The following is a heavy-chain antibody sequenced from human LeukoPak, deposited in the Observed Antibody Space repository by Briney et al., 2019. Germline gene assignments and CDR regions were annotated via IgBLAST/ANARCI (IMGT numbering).Heavy chain of an antibody. V-gene: IGHV4-59*01. Sequence: SETLSLTCTVSGGSISSYYWSWIRQPPGKGLEWIGYIYYSGSTNYNPSLKSRVTISVDTSKNQFSLKLSSVTAADTAVYYCARSSGSSLAWFDYWGQGTLVTVSS. D-gene: IGHD1-14*01. CDR1: GGSISSYY. J-gene: IGHJ4*02. CDR2: IYYSGST. CDR3: ARSSGSSLAWFDY.